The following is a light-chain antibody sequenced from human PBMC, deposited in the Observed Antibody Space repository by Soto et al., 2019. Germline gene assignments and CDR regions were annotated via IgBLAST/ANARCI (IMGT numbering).Light chain of an antibody. J-gene: IGKJ2*01. Sequence: AIRMTQSPSSFSASTGDRVTITCRASQGISSYLAWYQQKPGKAPKLLIYAASTLQSGVPSRFSGSGSGTDFTLTISCLQSEDFATYYCQQYYSCPYTFGQGTKVDIK. V-gene: IGKV1-8*01. CDR2: AAS. CDR3: QQYYSCPYT. CDR1: QGISSY.